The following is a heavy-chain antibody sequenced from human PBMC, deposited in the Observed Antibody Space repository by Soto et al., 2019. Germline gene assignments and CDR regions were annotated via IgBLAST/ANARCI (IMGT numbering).Heavy chain of an antibody. CDR3: TIGSWSGEVFDI. CDR1: GGTFSTYS. CDR2: IIPMLGVR. Sequence: QVQLVQSGAEVKKPGSSVKVSCKDSGGTFSTYSMFWVRQAPGQGLEWMGRIIPMLGVRHYAQRFQDRVTITADKSPTTVHMALSSPRSEDPAMYGCTIGSWSGEVFDIWGQGTMVTVS. J-gene: IGHJ3*02. D-gene: IGHD2-21*01. V-gene: IGHV1-69*02.